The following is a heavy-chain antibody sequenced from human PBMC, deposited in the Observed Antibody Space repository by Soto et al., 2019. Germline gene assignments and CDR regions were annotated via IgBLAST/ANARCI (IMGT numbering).Heavy chain of an antibody. Sequence: GGSLRLSCAASGFTFSSYAMSWVRQAPGKGLEWVSAISGSGGSTYYADSVKGRFTISRDNSKNTLYLQMNSLRAEDTAVYYCAKVHCSSTSCYKGRFWFDPWGQGTLVTVSS. V-gene: IGHV3-23*01. D-gene: IGHD2-2*02. CDR3: AKVHCSSTSCYKGRFWFDP. J-gene: IGHJ5*02. CDR1: GFTFSSYA. CDR2: ISGSGGST.